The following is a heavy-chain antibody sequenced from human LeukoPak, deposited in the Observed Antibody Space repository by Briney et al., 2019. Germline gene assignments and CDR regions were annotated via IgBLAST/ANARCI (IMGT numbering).Heavy chain of an antibody. V-gene: IGHV3-23*01. CDR2: ISGSGGST. CDR1: GFTFSSYA. Sequence: PGGSLRLSCAASGFTFSSYAMSWVRQAPGKGLEWVSAISGSGGSTYYADSVKGRFTISRDNSKNTLYLQMNSLRAEDTAVYYCARDLVRYYGSGDYWGQGTLVTVSS. J-gene: IGHJ4*02. CDR3: ARDLVRYYGSGDY. D-gene: IGHD3-10*01.